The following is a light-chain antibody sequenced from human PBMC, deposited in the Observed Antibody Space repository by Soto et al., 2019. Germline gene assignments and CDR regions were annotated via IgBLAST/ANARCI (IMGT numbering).Light chain of an antibody. CDR1: QGISSY. CDR2: AAS. J-gene: IGKJ5*01. Sequence: IQLTQSPSSLSASVGDRVTITCRASQGISSYLAWYQQKPGKAPKLLIYAASTLQSGVPSRFSGSGSGTDFTLTISSLQPEDFAVYYCQQYNNWPPPITFGQGTRLEIK. CDR3: QQYNNWPPPIT. V-gene: IGKV1-9*01.